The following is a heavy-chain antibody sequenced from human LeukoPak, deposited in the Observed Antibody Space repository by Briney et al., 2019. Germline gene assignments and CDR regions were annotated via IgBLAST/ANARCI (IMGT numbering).Heavy chain of an antibody. J-gene: IGHJ2*01. CDR2: IYYSGST. CDR3: ARDLRFKFDL. Sequence: SETLSLTCAVYGGSFSGYYWSWIRQPPGKGLEWIGYIYYSGSTNYNPSLKSRVTISVDTSKNQFSLKLSSVTAADTAVYYCARDLRFKFDLWGRGTLVTVSS. D-gene: IGHD5/OR15-5a*01. CDR1: GGSFSGYY. V-gene: IGHV4-59*01.